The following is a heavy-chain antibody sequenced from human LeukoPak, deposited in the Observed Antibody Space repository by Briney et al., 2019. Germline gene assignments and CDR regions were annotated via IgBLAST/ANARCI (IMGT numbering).Heavy chain of an antibody. D-gene: IGHD6-13*01. Sequence: SETLSLTCTVSGGSISSSSYYWGWIRQPPGKGLEWIGSIYYSGSTYYNPSLKSRVTISVDTSKNQFSLKLSSVTAADTAVYYCARFGSSTWYKGAFDIWGQGTMVTVAS. V-gene: IGHV4-39*01. J-gene: IGHJ3*02. CDR2: IYYSGST. CDR1: GGSISSSSYY. CDR3: ARFGSSTWYKGAFDI.